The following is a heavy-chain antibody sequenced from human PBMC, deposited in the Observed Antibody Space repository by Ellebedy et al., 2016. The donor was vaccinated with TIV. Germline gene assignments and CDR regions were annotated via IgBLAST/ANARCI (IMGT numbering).Heavy chain of an antibody. J-gene: IGHJ2*01. Sequence: SETLSLXXTVSGGSISGYYWSWIRQPPGKGLEWIAYIYFSGRTNYNPSLQSRVIISGDTSKNQFSLKLSAVTAADTAVYYCATTVTTSASWHFDLWGRGTLVTVSS. CDR3: ATTVTTSASWHFDL. CDR2: IYFSGRT. D-gene: IGHD4-17*01. V-gene: IGHV4-59*01. CDR1: GGSISGYY.